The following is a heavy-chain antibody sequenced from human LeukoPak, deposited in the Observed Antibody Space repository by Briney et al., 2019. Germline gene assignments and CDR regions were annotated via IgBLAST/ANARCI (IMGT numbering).Heavy chain of an antibody. CDR3: ASLQPDAFDI. Sequence: PSETLSLTCTVSGCSISSSSYYWGWIRQPPGKGLEWIGSIYYSGTTYYNPSLKSRVTISVDTSKNQFSLKLSSVTAADTAVYYCASLQPDAFDIWGQGTMVTVSS. J-gene: IGHJ3*02. V-gene: IGHV4-39*01. CDR2: IYYSGTT. CDR1: GCSISSSSYY. D-gene: IGHD1-1*01.